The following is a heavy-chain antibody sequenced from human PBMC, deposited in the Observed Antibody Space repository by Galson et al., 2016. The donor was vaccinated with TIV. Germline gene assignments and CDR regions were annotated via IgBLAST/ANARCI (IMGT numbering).Heavy chain of an antibody. CDR3: AKDRNTALDTYHYYYGMDV. Sequence: SVKVSCKASGDTFTSYPFNWVRQAPGQGLEWMGGIIPLFGTANYAQKFHGRVTVTADESTSTVYLDLSSLRSEDTAVYYCAKDRNTALDTYHYYYGMDVWGQGTTVTVSS. CDR1: GDTFTSYP. J-gene: IGHJ6*02. V-gene: IGHV1-69*13. D-gene: IGHD5-18*01. CDR2: IIPLFGTA.